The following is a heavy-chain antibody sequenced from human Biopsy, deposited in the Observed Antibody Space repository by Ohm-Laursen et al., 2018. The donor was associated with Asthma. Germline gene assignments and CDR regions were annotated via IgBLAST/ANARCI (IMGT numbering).Heavy chain of an antibody. CDR3: QRGFNGDDCGY. D-gene: IGHD5-12*01. J-gene: IGHJ4*02. CDR2: VKIKRHGGTT. CDR1: GFTFSESW. V-gene: IGHV3-15*01. Sequence: SLRLSCAASGFTFSESWMTWVRQAPGKGLEWVGHVKIKRHGGTTDLAEPVKGRFTISRDDSKNTLYLQMNSLKTEDTAMYYCQRGFNGDDCGYWGQGTLVTVSS.